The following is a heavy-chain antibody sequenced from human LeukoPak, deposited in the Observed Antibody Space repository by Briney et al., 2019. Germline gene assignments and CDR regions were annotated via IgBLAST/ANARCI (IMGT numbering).Heavy chain of an antibody. CDR1: GFTFSSYS. Sequence: AGGSLRLSCAASGFTFSSYSMNWVRQAPGKGLEWVSSISSSSSNIYYADSVKGRFTISRDNAKNSLYLQMNSLRVEDTAVYYCARCTTGRTFGSLREIKRSREIDYWGQGTLVTVSS. CDR3: ARCTTGRTFGSLREIKRSREIDY. D-gene: IGHD1-1*01. CDR2: ISSSSSNI. V-gene: IGHV3-21*01. J-gene: IGHJ4*02.